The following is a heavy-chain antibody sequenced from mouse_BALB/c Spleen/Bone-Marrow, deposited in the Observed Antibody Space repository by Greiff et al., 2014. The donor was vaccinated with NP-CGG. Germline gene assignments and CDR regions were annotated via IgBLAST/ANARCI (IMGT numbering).Heavy chain of an antibody. CDR3: AKITTATGAMDY. J-gene: IGHJ4*01. Sequence: VQRVESGPGLVAPSQSPSISCTVSGFSLTSYGVHWVRQPPGKGLEWLGVIWADGSTNYNSALMSRLSISKDNSKSQVFLKMNSLQTDDTAMYYCAKITTATGAMDYWGQGTSVTVSS. V-gene: IGHV2-9*02. D-gene: IGHD1-2*01. CDR1: GFSLTSYG. CDR2: IWADGST.